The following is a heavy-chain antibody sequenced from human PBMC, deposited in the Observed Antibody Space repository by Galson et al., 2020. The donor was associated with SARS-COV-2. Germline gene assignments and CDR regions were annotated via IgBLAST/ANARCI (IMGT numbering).Heavy chain of an antibody. D-gene: IGHD3-10*01. J-gene: IGHJ6*02. CDR2: FDPEDGET. V-gene: IGHV1-24*01. CDR3: ATALVVHGSETKTPRYYYYYGMDV. Sequence: ASVKVSCKVSGYTLTELSMHWVRQAPGKGLEWMGGFDPEDGETIYAQKFQGRVTMTEDTSTDTAYMELSSLRSEDTAVYYCATALVVHGSETKTPRYYYYYGMDVWGQGTTVTVSS. CDR1: GYTLTELS.